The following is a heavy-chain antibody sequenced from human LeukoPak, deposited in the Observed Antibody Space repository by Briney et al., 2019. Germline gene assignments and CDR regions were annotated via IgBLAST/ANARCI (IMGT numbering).Heavy chain of an antibody. V-gene: IGHV4-4*07. D-gene: IGHD6-19*01. Sequence: SETLSLTCTVSGGSISSYYWSWIRQPAGKGLEWIGRIYTSGSTNYNPSLKSRVTMSVDTSKNQSSPKLSSVTAADTAVYYCARDLGYSSGSAPFDYWGQGTLVTVSS. J-gene: IGHJ4*02. CDR1: GGSISSYY. CDR2: IYTSGST. CDR3: ARDLGYSSGSAPFDY.